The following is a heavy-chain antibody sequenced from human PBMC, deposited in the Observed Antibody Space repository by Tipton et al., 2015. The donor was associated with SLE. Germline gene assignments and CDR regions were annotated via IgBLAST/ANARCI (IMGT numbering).Heavy chain of an antibody. CDR1: GGSISSGGYS. CDR3: ARGYRVGDYGDLWAFDI. J-gene: IGHJ3*02. CDR2: IYHSGST. D-gene: IGHD4-17*01. V-gene: IGHV4-30-2*01. Sequence: TLSLTCAVSGGSISSGGYSWSWIRQPPGKGLEWIGYIYHSGSTNYNPSLKSRVTISVDTSKNQFSLKLSSVTAADTAVYYCARGYRVGDYGDLWAFDIWGQGTMVTVSS.